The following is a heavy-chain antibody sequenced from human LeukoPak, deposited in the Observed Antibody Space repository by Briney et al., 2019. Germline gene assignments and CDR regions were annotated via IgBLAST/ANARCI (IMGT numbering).Heavy chain of an antibody. Sequence: SETLSLTCTVSGGSISIGGYYWSWIRQHPGKGLEWIGYIYYSGSTYYNPSLKSRVTISVDTSKNQFSLKLSSVTAADTAVYYCAARGDSSGWSLYYYYYGMDVWGQGTTVTVSS. D-gene: IGHD6-19*01. V-gene: IGHV4-31*03. CDR1: GGSISIGGYY. CDR3: AARGDSSGWSLYYYYYGMDV. J-gene: IGHJ6*02. CDR2: IYYSGST.